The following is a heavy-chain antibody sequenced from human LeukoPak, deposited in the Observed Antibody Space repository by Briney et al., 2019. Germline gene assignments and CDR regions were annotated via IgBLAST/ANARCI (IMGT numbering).Heavy chain of an antibody. V-gene: IGHV4-59*08. Sequence: PSETLSLTCTVSGGSISSYYWSWIRQPPGKGLEWIGYFYYSGNTNYNPSLKSRVTIAVDTSKNQFSLKLSSVTAADTAVYFCARKIGYCSSTSCRPAFDIWGQGTMVTVSS. CDR2: FYYSGNT. CDR1: GGSISSYY. D-gene: IGHD2-2*01. J-gene: IGHJ3*02. CDR3: ARKIGYCSSTSCRPAFDI.